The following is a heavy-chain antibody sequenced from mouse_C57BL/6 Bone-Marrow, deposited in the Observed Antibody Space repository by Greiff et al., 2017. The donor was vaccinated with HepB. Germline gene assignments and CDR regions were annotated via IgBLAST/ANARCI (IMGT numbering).Heavy chain of an antibody. CDR1: GFTFSDYY. CDR3: ARRFYDGYDEDAMDY. Sequence: EVMLVESGGGLVQPGGSLKLSCAASGFTFSDYYMYWVRQTPEKRLEWVAYISNGGGSTYYPDTVKGRFTISRDNAKNTLYLQMSRLKSEDTAMYYCARRFYDGYDEDAMDYWGQGTSVTVSS. CDR2: ISNGGGST. D-gene: IGHD2-2*01. J-gene: IGHJ4*01. V-gene: IGHV5-12*01.